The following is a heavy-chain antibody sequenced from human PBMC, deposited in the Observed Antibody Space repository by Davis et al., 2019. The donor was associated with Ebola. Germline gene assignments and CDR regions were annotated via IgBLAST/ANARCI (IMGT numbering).Heavy chain of an antibody. J-gene: IGHJ6*02. V-gene: IGHV3-13*01. D-gene: IGHD3/OR15-3a*01. CDR2: IGTAGDT. Sequence: GESLKISCAASGFTFSSYDMHWVRQATGKGLEWVSAIGTAGDTYYPGSVKGRFTISRDNSKNTLYLQMNSLRAEDTAVYYCAKGRGPYYYYGMDVWGQGTTVTVSS. CDR1: GFTFSSYD. CDR3: AKGRGPYYYYGMDV.